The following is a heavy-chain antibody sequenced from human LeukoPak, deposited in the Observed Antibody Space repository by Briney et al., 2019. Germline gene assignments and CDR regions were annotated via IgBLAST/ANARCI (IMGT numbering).Heavy chain of an antibody. J-gene: IGHJ4*02. CDR1: GGSISSYY. V-gene: IGHV4-59*01. CDR2: IYYSGST. CDR3: ARGRGAVAGTFDY. Sequence: SETLSLTCTVSGGSISSYYWSWIRQPPGKGLEWIGYIYYSGSTNYNPSLKSRVTISVDTSKNQFSLKLCSVTAADTAVYYCARGRGAVAGTFDYWGQGTLVTVSS. D-gene: IGHD6-19*01.